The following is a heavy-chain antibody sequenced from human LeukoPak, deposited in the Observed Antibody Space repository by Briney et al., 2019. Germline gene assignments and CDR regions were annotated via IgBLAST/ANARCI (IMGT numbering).Heavy chain of an antibody. J-gene: IGHJ5*02. CDR3: ARVRYYYGSGSYYPGGAFDP. CDR2: INAGNGNT. V-gene: IGHV1-3*01. CDR1: GYTFTSYA. Sequence: GASVKVSCKASGYTFTSYAMHWVRQAPGQRLEWMGWINAGNGNTKYSQKFQGRVTITRDTSASTAYMELSSLRSEDTAVYYCARVRYYYGSGSYYPGGAFDPWGQGTLVTVSS. D-gene: IGHD3-10*01.